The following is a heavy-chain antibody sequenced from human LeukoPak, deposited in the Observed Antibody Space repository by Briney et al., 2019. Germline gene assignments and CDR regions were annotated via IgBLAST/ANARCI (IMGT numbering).Heavy chain of an antibody. CDR2: ISSGSTYI. CDR3: ARQCGFDD. CDR1: GLTFRSYT. Sequence: GGSLRLSCAASGLTFRSYTMNWVRQTPGKGLEWVSSISSGSTYIYYADSVKGRFTNSRDNANNSLHLQRNSLKGADTAVYYCARQCGFDDRGQGTLVTVSS. J-gene: IGHJ4*02. V-gene: IGHV3-21*01. D-gene: IGHD2-21*01.